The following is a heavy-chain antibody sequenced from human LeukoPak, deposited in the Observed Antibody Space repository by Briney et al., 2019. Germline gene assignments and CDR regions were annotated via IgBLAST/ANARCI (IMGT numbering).Heavy chain of an antibody. CDR2: ISYDGSNK. J-gene: IGHJ4*02. CDR1: GFTFSSYA. CDR3: ARDSKEYYFDY. Sequence: GGSLRLSCAASGFTFSSYAMHWVRQAPGKGLEWVAVISYDGSNKYYADSVKGRFTIPRDNSKNTLYLQMNSLRAEDTAVYYCARDSKEYYFDYWGQGTLVTVSS. V-gene: IGHV3-30*04.